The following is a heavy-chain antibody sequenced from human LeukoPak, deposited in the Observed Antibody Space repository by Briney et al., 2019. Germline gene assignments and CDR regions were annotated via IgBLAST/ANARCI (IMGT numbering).Heavy chain of an antibody. CDR3: ARQEEDVAFDI. CDR2: IYHSGST. J-gene: IGHJ3*02. Sequence: SETLSLTCTVSGGSISSGYYWGWIRQPPGKGLEWIGSIYHSGSTYYNPSLKSRVTISVDTSKNQFSLKLSSVTAADTAVYYCARQEEDVAFDIWGQGTMVTVSS. V-gene: IGHV4-38-2*02. CDR1: GGSISSGYY.